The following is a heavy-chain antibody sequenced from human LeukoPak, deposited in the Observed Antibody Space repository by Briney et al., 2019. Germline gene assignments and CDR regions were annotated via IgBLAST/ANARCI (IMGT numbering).Heavy chain of an antibody. V-gene: IGHV4-59*01. CDR3: ARDRQATTAYDAFDI. CDR1: GDSISSYS. J-gene: IGHJ3*02. D-gene: IGHD4-17*01. CDR2: IYYSGST. Sequence: SETLSLTCTVSGDSISSYSWSWIRQPPGKGLEWIGYIYYSGSTKYNPSLKSRVTISVDTSKNQFFLKLSSVTAADTAVYYCARDRQATTAYDAFDIWGRGTMVTVSS.